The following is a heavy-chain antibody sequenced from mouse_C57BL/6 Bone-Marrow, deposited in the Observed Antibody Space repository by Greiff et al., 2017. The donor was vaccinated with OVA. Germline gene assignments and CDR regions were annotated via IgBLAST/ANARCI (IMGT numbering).Heavy chain of an antibody. Sequence: VQLQESGAELARPGASVKLSCKASGYTFTSYGISWVKQRTGQGLEWIGEIYPRSGNTYYNEKFKGKATLTADKSSSTAYMELRSLTSEDSAVYFCARRGSSYVPFFDYWGQGTTLTVSS. J-gene: IGHJ2*01. CDR1: GYTFTSYG. D-gene: IGHD1-1*01. CDR2: IYPRSGNT. CDR3: ARRGSSYVPFFDY. V-gene: IGHV1-81*01.